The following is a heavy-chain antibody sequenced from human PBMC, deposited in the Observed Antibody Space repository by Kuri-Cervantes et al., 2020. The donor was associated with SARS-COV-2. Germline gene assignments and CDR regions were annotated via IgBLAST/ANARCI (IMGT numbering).Heavy chain of an antibody. CDR1: GDTFSVYY. CDR2: INPNSGGT. V-gene: IGHV1-2*04. D-gene: IGHD3-10*01. Sequence: ASVKVSCKASGDTFSVYYMYWVRQAPGQGLEWMGWINPNSGGTNYAQKSQGWVTMTMDTSISTAYMELSRLRSDDKAVYYCVRGMVRGIIQGYYYAMDVWGQGTTVTVSS. J-gene: IGHJ6*02. CDR3: VRGMVRGIIQGYYYAMDV.